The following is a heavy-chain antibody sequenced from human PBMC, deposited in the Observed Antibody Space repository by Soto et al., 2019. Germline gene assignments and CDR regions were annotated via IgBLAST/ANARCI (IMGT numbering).Heavy chain of an antibody. CDR1: GGSITSADYY. CDR3: ARMGLHLGELSRNWFDP. J-gene: IGHJ5*02. D-gene: IGHD3-16*02. CDR2: IYSSGTT. V-gene: IGHV4-31*03. Sequence: QVQLQESGPGLVKPSQTLSLTCTISGGSITSADYYWTWIRQFPGKGLEWIAYIYSSGTTHYNPSRKSRATISLDTSNSQFSLEVKSATAADTPVYYCARMGLHLGELSRNWFDPWGQGSLVTVSS.